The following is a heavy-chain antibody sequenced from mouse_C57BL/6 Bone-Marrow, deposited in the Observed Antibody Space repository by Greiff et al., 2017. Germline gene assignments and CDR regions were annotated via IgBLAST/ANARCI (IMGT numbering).Heavy chain of an antibody. Sequence: VKLQESGAELVKPGASVKLSCKASGYTFTSYWMHWVKQRPGQGLEWIGMIHPKSGSTNYNEKFKSNATLTVNKSSSTAYMQLSSLTSEDSAVYYCAKEFAYWDQGTLVTVSA. J-gene: IGHJ3*01. CDR1: GYTFTSYW. CDR3: AKEFAY. CDR2: IHPKSGST. V-gene: IGHV1-64*01.